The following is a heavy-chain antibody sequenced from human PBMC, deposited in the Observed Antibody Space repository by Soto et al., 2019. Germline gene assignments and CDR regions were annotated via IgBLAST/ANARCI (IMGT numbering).Heavy chain of an antibody. J-gene: IGHJ4*02. D-gene: IGHD4-17*01. CDR1: GFTFSSYA. CDR3: AKEGMTTVTTDGYYFDY. V-gene: IGHV3-23*01. CDR2: ISGSGGRT. Sequence: GGSLRLSCAASGFTFSSYAMSWVRQAPGKGLEWVSAISGSGGRTYYADSVKGRFTISRDNSKNTLYLQMNSLRAEDTAVYYCAKEGMTTVTTDGYYFDYWGQGTLVTVSS.